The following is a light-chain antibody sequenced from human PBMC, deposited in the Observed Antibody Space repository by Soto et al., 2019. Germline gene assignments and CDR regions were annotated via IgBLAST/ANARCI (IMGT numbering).Light chain of an antibody. CDR1: QSISNH. Sequence: DIQMTQSPSSLSASVGDRVTITCRASQSISNHLNWYQQKPGKAPKLLIYAASTLQSGVPSRFSGSGSGTDFTLTISSLQSEDVTTYFCQHVYSTPFTFGPGTKVDI. CDR2: AAS. J-gene: IGKJ3*01. CDR3: QHVYSTPFT. V-gene: IGKV1-39*01.